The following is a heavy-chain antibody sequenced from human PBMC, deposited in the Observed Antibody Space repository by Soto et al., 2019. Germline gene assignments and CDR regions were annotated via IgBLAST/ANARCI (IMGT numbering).Heavy chain of an antibody. CDR3: ASERVGEMATGGYFDH. CDR1: GGTFSNDA. D-gene: IGHD3-10*01. Sequence: QVQLVQSGAEVKSPGSSVKVSCKASGGTFSNDAFSWVRQAPGQGLEWVGGIIPLFGTPNYAQDFQGRVIITADESSSITYMELTSLRSEDTAVYYCASERVGEMATGGYFDHWGQGTLVTVSS. CDR2: IIPLFGTP. V-gene: IGHV1-69*01. J-gene: IGHJ4*02.